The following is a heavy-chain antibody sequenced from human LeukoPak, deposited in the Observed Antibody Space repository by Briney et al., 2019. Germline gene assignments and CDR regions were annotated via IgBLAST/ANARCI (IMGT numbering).Heavy chain of an antibody. CDR1: GFTFNNYP. CDR2: ISGGGST. CDR3: AGRDSGYYYGMDL. Sequence: GGSLRLSCLASGFTFNNYPMTWVRQAPGRGLEWVSVISGGGSTFYADSVKGRFTISRDSSKNTLYLQMNSLRAEDTAMYYCAGRDSGYYYGMDLWGLGTTVTVSS. J-gene: IGHJ6*02. D-gene: IGHD2-21*02. V-gene: IGHV3-53*01.